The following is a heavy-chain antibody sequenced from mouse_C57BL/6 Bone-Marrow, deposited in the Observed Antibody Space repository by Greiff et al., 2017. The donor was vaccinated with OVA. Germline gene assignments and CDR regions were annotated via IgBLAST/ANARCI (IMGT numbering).Heavy chain of an antibody. CDR3: AKNHDGYLAWFAY. Sequence: QVQLQQSGAELVRPGASVKLSCKASGYTFTDYYINWVKQRPGQGLEWIARIYPGSGNTYYNEKFKGKATLTAEKSSSTAYMQLSSLTSEDSAVFFCAKNHDGYLAWFAYWGKGTLVTVS. D-gene: IGHD2-3*01. J-gene: IGHJ3*01. V-gene: IGHV1-76*01. CDR2: IYPGSGNT. CDR1: GYTFTDYY.